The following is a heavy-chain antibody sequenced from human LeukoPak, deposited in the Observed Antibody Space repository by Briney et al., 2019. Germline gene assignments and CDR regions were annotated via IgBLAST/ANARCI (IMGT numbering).Heavy chain of an antibody. CDR3: VRVYFWSGYYLDY. J-gene: IGHJ4*02. D-gene: IGHD3-3*01. CDR1: GGSISSYY. CDR2: IYYSGST. Sequence: PSETLSLTCTVSGGSISSYYWSWIRQPPGKGLEWIGYIYYSGSTNYNPSLKSRVTISVDTSKNQFSLKLSSVTAADTAVYYCVRVYFWSGYYLDYWGQGTLVTVSS. V-gene: IGHV4-59*01.